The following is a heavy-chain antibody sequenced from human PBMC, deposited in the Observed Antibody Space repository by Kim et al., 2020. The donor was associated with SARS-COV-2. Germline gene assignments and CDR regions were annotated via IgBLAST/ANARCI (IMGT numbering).Heavy chain of an antibody. V-gene: IGHV4-39*01. CDR3: ARLGYSSSWPFQH. Sequence: HPSRKSRVTISVDTSKNQFSLKLSSVTAADTAVYYCARLGYSSSWPFQHWGQGTLVTVSS. D-gene: IGHD6-13*01. J-gene: IGHJ1*01.